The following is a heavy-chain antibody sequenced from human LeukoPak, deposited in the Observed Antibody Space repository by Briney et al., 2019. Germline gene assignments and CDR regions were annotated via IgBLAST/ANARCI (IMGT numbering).Heavy chain of an antibody. CDR2: INHSGST. CDR3: ARGSPVLLWFGELLPFDY. CDR1: GGSFSGYY. D-gene: IGHD3-10*01. V-gene: IGHV4-34*01. J-gene: IGHJ4*02. Sequence: SETLSLTCAVYGGSFSGYYWSWIRQPPGKGLEWIGEINHSGSTNYNPSLKSRVTISVDTSKNQFSLKLSSVTAADTAVYYCARGSPVLLWFGELLPFDYWGQGTLVTVSS.